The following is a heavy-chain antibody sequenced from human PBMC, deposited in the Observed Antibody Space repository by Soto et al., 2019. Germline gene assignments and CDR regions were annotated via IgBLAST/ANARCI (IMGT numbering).Heavy chain of an antibody. CDR3: ARHGGAGPNDFWSGYYYYYYYMDV. J-gene: IGHJ6*03. D-gene: IGHD3-3*01. Sequence: AETLSLTFTVSGGSISSYYRSWIRQPPGKGLEWIGYIYYSGSTNYNPSLKSRVTISVDTSKNQFSLKLSSVTAADTAVYYCARHGGAGPNDFWSGYYYYYYYMDVWGKGTTVTVSS. CDR2: IYYSGST. V-gene: IGHV4-59*08. CDR1: GGSISSYY.